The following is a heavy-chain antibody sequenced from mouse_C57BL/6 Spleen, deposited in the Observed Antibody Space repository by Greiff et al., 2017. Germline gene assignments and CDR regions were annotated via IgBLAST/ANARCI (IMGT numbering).Heavy chain of an antibody. D-gene: IGHD1-1*01. V-gene: IGHV5-9-1*02. CDR3: TSHYYGSSFAWFAY. Sequence: EVMLVESGEGLVKPGGSLKLSCAASGFTFSSYAMSWVRQTPEKRLEWVAYISSGGDYIYYADTVKGRFTISRDNARNTLYLQMSSLKSEDTAMYYCTSHYYGSSFAWFAYWGQGTLVTVSA. J-gene: IGHJ3*01. CDR1: GFTFSSYA. CDR2: ISSGGDYI.